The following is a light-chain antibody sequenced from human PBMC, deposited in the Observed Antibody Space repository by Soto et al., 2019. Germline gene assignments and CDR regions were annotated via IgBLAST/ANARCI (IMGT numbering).Light chain of an antibody. Sequence: DIQMTQSPSTLSASPGDRVTITCRASQSINRWLAWYQQKPGKAPKLLINDASSLESGVPSRFSGSGSGTEFTLTINGLQPDDFATYCCQQFQSFPITFGQGTRLDVK. J-gene: IGKJ5*01. V-gene: IGKV1-5*01. CDR2: DAS. CDR1: QSINRW. CDR3: QQFQSFPIT.